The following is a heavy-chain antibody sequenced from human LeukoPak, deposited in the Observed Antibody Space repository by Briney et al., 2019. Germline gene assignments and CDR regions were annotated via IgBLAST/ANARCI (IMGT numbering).Heavy chain of an antibody. J-gene: IGHJ4*02. D-gene: IGHD3-9*01. Sequence: PWETLSLTCIVSGCSISSYDWSWIRQPPGKGLEWISYIYNTGSTNYNASLKSRVTISVDKSKKQFSLRLSSVTAADTAVYYCARGFEILTGYFYYYDYWGQGTLVTVSS. CDR3: ARGFEILTGYFYYYDY. V-gene: IGHV4-59*01. CDR1: GCSISSYD. CDR2: IYNTGST.